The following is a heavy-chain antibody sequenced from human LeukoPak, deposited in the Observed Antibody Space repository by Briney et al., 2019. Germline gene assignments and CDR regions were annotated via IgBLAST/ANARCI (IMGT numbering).Heavy chain of an antibody. CDR3: ARYNGPFGY. V-gene: IGHV4-39*01. CDR1: GGSVNSSSYY. CDR2: IYYNGST. D-gene: IGHD1-1*01. J-gene: IGHJ4*02. Sequence: SETLSLTCPVSGGSVNSSSYYWGWIRQPPGKGLDWIGSIYYNGSTYYSPSLKSRVTITVDTSKSQFSLKVTSVTAADTAVYYCARYNGPFGYWGQGTLVTVSS.